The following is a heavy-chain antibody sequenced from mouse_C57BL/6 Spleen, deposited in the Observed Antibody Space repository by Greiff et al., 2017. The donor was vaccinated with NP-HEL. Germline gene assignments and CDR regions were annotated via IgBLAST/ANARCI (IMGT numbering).Heavy chain of an antibody. CDR1: GFNIKDDY. Sequence: VQLQQSGAELVRPGASVKLSCTASGFNIKDDYMHWVKQRPEQGLEWIGWIDPENGDTEYASKFQGKATITADTSSNTAYLQLSSLTSEDTAVYYCTTDYDGYAMDYWGQGTSVTVSS. CDR3: TTDYDGYAMDY. J-gene: IGHJ4*01. CDR2: IDPENGDT. D-gene: IGHD2-4*01. V-gene: IGHV14-4*01.